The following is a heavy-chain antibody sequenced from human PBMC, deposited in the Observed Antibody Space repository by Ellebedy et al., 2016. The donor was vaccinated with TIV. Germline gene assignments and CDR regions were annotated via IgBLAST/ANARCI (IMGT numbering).Heavy chain of an antibody. CDR1: GGTFRSSAIY. J-gene: IGHJ3*02. CDR2: ISYTGST. CDR3: ARDLYSGHYEGFGAFVI. D-gene: IGHD1-26*01. V-gene: IGHV4-39*02. Sequence: MPSETLSLTCTVSGGTFRSSAIYWGWIRQPPGNGLEWIGHISYTGSTPYNPPLKSRATFSVDTSKKQFSLKLSSVTAADTAVYYCARDLYSGHYEGFGAFVIWGQGTLVTVSS.